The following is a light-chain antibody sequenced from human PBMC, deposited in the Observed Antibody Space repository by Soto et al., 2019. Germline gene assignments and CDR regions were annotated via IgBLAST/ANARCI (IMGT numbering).Light chain of an antibody. V-gene: IGKV1-39*01. CDR2: AAS. J-gene: IGKJ1*01. CDR3: QQYFRSPRT. Sequence: DIQLTQSPSSLSASVGDRVTLTCRASQSIYDSLHWYQQKPGQAPTVLIYAASSLQNGFPARFGGSGSGTEFTLTISRLEPEDCAVYYCQQYFRSPRTFGQGTKVDIK. CDR1: QSIYDS.